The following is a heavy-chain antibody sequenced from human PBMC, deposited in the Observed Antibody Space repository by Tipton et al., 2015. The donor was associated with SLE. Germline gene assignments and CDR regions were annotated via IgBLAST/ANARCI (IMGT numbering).Heavy chain of an antibody. CDR3: ASGDAFDI. J-gene: IGHJ3*02. V-gene: IGHV4-59*12. Sequence: TLSLTCTVSGGSISSYYWSWIRQPPGKGLEWIGEINHSGSTNYNPSLKSRVTISVDRSKNQFSLKLSSVTAADTAVYYCASGDAFDIWGQGTMVTVSS. CDR2: INHSGST. CDR1: GGSISSYY.